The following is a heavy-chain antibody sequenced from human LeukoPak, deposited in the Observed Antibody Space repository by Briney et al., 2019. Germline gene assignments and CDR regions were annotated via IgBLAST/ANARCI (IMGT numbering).Heavy chain of an antibody. Sequence: SETLSLTCAVYGGSFSGYYWSWIRQPPGKGLEWIGEINHSGSTNYNPSLKSRVTISVDTSKNQFSLKLSSVTAADTAVYYCAVWFGELEPYWGQGTLVTVSS. V-gene: IGHV4-34*01. D-gene: IGHD3-10*01. CDR1: GGSFSGYY. CDR2: INHSGST. CDR3: AVWFGELEPY. J-gene: IGHJ4*02.